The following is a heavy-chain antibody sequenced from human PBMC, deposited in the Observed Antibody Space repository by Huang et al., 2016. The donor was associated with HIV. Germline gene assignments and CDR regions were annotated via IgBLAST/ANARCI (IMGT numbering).Heavy chain of an antibody. D-gene: IGHD3-9*01. V-gene: IGHV3-13*01. CDR2: IGTGGDT. Sequence: EVQLVESGGGLVQPGGSLRLSCAASGFTFSSYDMHWVRQVTGKGREWVSVIGTGGDTYDPDSVKGRFTISRENVKNSLYLQMNRLTAGDAAVYYCARAYFDILSNTKDYFDYWGQGILVTVSS. CDR3: ARAYFDILSNTKDYFDY. J-gene: IGHJ4*02. CDR1: GFTFSSYD.